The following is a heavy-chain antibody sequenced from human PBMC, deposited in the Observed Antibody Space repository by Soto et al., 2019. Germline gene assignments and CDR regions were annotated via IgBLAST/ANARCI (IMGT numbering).Heavy chain of an antibody. V-gene: IGHV1-69*15. CDR2: IIPIFGSA. CDR3: AKDGGKDGYFGNWFDP. J-gene: IGHJ5*02. CDR1: GGTFSNYA. D-gene: IGHD5-12*01. Sequence: QVQLVQSGAEVKKPGSSVKVSCKASGGTFSNYAITWVRQAPGQGLEWLGRIIPIFGSANYAQKFQGRGTITADEATTPAYMELSSRRSDDTSFYYCAKDGGKDGYFGNWFDPWGQGTLVTVSS.